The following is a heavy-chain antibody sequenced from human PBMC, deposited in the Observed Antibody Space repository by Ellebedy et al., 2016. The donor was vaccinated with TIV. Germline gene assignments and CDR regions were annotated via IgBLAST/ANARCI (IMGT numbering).Heavy chain of an antibody. V-gene: IGHV5-51*01. Sequence: GGSLRLSCKGSGYSFTSYWIGWVRQMPGKGLEWMGIIYPGDSDTRYSPSFQGQVTISADKSISTAYLQWSSLKASDTAMYYCARMGDSSSWFPNWFDPWGQGTLVTVSS. D-gene: IGHD6-13*01. CDR3: ARMGDSSSWFPNWFDP. CDR2: IYPGDSDT. J-gene: IGHJ5*02. CDR1: GYSFTSYW.